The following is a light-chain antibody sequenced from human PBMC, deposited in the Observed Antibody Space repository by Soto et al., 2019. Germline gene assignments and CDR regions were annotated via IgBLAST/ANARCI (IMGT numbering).Light chain of an antibody. CDR3: QQRSNWPPLT. J-gene: IGKJ4*01. CDR1: QSVSSY. V-gene: IGKV3-11*01. Sequence: EIVLTQSPATLSWSPGEKATLSCRASQSVSSYLAWYQQKPGQARRLLIYDASNRATGIPARFSGSGSGTDFTLTISSLEPEDFAVYYCQQRSNWPPLTFGGGTKVEIK. CDR2: DAS.